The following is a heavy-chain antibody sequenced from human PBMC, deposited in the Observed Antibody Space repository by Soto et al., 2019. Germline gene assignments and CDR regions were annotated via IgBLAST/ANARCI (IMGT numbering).Heavy chain of an antibody. J-gene: IGHJ4*02. V-gene: IGHV1-18*01. Sequence: QVHLVQSGAEVKKPGASVKVSCKGSGYGFTTYGITWVRQAPGQGLEWMAWISAHNGNRNYAEKLXGXVXXTRDTSTSTAYMELRSLRSDDTAVYYCARGRYGDYWGQGALVTVSS. CDR1: GYGFTTYG. CDR3: ARGRYGDY. D-gene: IGHD1-1*01. CDR2: ISAHNGNR.